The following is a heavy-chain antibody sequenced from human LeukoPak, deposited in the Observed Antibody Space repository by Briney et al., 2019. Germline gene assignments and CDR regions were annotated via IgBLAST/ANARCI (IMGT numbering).Heavy chain of an antibody. Sequence: PGGSVRLSCSASGFTFSDYVMLWLRPVPGKERELVAYVSGSWDKTYYSHAVKVPITNSRDNSRNTLYLEMNNVRDDDTAVYHCARPGSSRIVYYFEHWGQGTLVTVSS. CDR1: GFTFSDYV. V-gene: IGHV3-23*01. J-gene: IGHJ4*02. D-gene: IGHD3-10*01. CDR3: ARPGSSRIVYYFEH. CDR2: VSGSWDKT.